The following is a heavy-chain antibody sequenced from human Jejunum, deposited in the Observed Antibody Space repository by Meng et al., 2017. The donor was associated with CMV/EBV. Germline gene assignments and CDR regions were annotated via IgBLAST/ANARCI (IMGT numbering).Heavy chain of an antibody. CDR3: AAGFNRADY. Sequence: SCAASGFNFSSYWMHWVRQAPGKGLLWVSRISTDGNSATYADSVKGRFTISRDNAKNTLYLQMSNLRAEDTAVYYCAAGFNRADYWGQGTLVTVSS. D-gene: IGHD1-14*01. CDR1: GFNFSSYW. J-gene: IGHJ4*02. CDR2: ISTDGNSA. V-gene: IGHV3-74*01.